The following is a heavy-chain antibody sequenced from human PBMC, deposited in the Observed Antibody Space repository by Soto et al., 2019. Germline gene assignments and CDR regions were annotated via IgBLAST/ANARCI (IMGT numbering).Heavy chain of an antibody. V-gene: IGHV3-11*06. CDR3: ARGGGGGLFDP. J-gene: IGHJ5*02. Sequence: LSCATSGFSFSDSYMSWIRQAPGKGLEWISYISPRSTFRDYAESVKGRFTISRDSVKNSLYLQMNNLTAGDTGVYYCARGGGGGLFDPWGQGSLVTVSS. D-gene: IGHD2-21*01. CDR1: GFSFSDSY. CDR2: ISPRSTFR.